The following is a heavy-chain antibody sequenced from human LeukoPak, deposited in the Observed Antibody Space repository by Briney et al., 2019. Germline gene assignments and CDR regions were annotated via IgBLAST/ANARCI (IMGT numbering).Heavy chain of an antibody. CDR1: GGSISSSSYY. J-gene: IGHJ5*02. CDR2: MYHSGNT. D-gene: IGHD2-15*01. V-gene: IGHV4-39*01. Sequence: SETLCLTCTVSGGSISSSSYYWGWIRQPPGKGLEWIASMYHSGNTYYNPSLKSRVTVSVDTSKNQFSLKLNSVTAADTAVYYCATQQCSGGSCYSKAIWFDPWGQATLVTVSS. CDR3: ATQQCSGGSCYSKAIWFDP.